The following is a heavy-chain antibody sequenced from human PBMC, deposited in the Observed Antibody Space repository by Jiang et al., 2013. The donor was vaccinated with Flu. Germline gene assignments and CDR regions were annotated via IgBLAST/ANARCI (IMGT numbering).Heavy chain of an antibody. CDR3: ATQDSGSYYNYYYGMDV. CDR2: IYPGDSDT. J-gene: IGHJ6*02. V-gene: IGHV5-51*01. D-gene: IGHD1-26*01. Sequence: RQMPGKGLEWMGIIYPGDSDTRYSPSFQGQVTISADKSISTAYLQWSSLKASDTAMYYCATQDSGSYYNYYYGMDVWGQGTTVTVSS.